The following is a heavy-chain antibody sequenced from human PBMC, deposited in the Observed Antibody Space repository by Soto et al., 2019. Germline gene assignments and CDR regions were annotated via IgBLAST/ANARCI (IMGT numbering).Heavy chain of an antibody. V-gene: IGHV4-4*07. D-gene: IGHD3-10*01. CDR1: GGSISQYY. Sequence: QVQLQESGPGLVKPSETLSLSCGVSGGSISQYYWSWIRQPAGNGLEWIGRIYSGGSTNYNPSLESRVTISVDTTKNKCSLKLSSVTAADTAVYYCARGPGGFGDFSLDYWGQGTLVTVSS. CDR2: IYSGGST. CDR3: ARGPGGFGDFSLDY. J-gene: IGHJ4*02.